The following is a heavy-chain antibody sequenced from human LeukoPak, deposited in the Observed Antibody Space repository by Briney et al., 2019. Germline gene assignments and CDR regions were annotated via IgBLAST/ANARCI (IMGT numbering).Heavy chain of an antibody. Sequence: PSETLSLTCTVSGGSISSYYWSWIRQPAGKGLEWIGRIHKSGSTDYNPSLKSRVTMSIDTSKNQFSLKLSSVTAADTAVYYCAREGSMTARPFVSIDYWGQGTLVTVSS. D-gene: IGHD6-6*01. CDR2: IHKSGST. CDR3: AREGSMTARPFVSIDY. J-gene: IGHJ4*02. V-gene: IGHV4-4*07. CDR1: GGSISSYY.